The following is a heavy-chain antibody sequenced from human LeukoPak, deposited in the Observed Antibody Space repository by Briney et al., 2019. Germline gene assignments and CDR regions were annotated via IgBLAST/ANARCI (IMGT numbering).Heavy chain of an antibody. J-gene: IGHJ5*02. CDR2: MNPNIGNT. V-gene: IGHV1-8*03. CDR3: ARGMGVLVPAATWFDP. D-gene: IGHD2-2*01. Sequence: ASVKVSCKTSGYTFNTYDINWVRQATGQGLEWMGWMNPNIGNTGYAQKFQGRVTITRNTSISTAYMELSSLRSDDTAVYYCARGMGVLVPAATWFDPWGQGTLVTVSS. CDR1: GYTFNTYD.